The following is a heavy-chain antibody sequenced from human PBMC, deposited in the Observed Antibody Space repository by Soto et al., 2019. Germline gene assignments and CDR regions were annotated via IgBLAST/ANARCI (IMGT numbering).Heavy chain of an antibody. V-gene: IGHV4-61*01. CDR2: IYYSGST. D-gene: IGHD5-12*01. Sequence: LSLTCTVSGASVSSSFYYWSWIRQPPGKGLEWIGYIYYSGSTFYSPSLKSRVTISVDTSKNQFSLKLSSVTAADTAVYYCARDLGGDRGMVKGLFDYWGQGTLVTVSS. CDR3: ARDLGGDRGMVKGLFDY. CDR1: GASVSSSFYY. J-gene: IGHJ4*02.